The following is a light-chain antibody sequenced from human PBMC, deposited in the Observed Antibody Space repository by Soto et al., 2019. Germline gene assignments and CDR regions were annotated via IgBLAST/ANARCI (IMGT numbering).Light chain of an antibody. V-gene: IGKV4-1*01. CDR1: QSVLYNSNNKNY. CDR2: WAS. CDR3: QQCYSSPYT. Sequence: DIVMTQSPDSLAVSLGERATINCKSSQSVLYNSNNKNYLAWYQQKPGQPPKLLISWASTRESGVPDRFSGSGSGADFTLTISSLQAEDVAVYYCQQCYSSPYTFGQGTKPEIK. J-gene: IGKJ2*01.